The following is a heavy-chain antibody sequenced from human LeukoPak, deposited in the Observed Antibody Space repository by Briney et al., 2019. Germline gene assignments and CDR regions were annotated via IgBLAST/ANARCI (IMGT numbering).Heavy chain of an antibody. CDR1: GFTFSSYS. CDR2: IRGSGTST. Sequence: GGSLRLSCAASGFTFSSYSMNWVRQAPGKGLEWVSCIRGSGTSTYYADSVKGRFTISRDNSKNTLYLQMNSLRAEDTAVYYCARSHYDYVWGSSHFDYWGQGTLVTVSS. J-gene: IGHJ4*02. V-gene: IGHV3-23*01. D-gene: IGHD3-16*01. CDR3: ARSHYDYVWGSSHFDY.